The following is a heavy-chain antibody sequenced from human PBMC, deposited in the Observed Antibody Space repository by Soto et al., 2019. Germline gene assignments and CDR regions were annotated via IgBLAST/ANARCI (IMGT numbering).Heavy chain of an antibody. CDR1: GGSISSYY. CDR2: IYYSGST. CDR3: ARYELSTAYFPQFLFDY. J-gene: IGHJ4*02. V-gene: IGHV4-59*04. D-gene: IGHD3-9*01. Sequence: SETLSLTCTVSGGSISSYYWSWIRQPPGKGLEWIGYIYYSGSTYYNPSLKSRVSMSLDMSKNRFSLQLTSLTAADTAVYYCARYELSTAYFPQFLFDYWGQGTLVTVSS.